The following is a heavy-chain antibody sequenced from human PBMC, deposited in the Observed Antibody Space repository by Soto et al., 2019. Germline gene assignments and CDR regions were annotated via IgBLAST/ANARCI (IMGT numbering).Heavy chain of an antibody. CDR1: GYTFSDYY. V-gene: IGHV1-2*02. Sequence: ASVKVSCKASGYTFSDYYVHWVRQAPGQGLGWMGWINPNVGGTNYARKFQGRVTMTRDTSISTVYMKLTRLSPDDTAIYYCARGGREVPRIPYDTWGQGTRVTVSS. J-gene: IGHJ5*02. CDR3: ARGGREVPRIPYDT. D-gene: IGHD3-16*01. CDR2: INPNVGGT.